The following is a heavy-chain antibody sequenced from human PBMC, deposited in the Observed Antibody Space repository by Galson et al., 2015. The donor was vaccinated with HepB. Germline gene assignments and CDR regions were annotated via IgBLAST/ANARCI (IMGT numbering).Heavy chain of an antibody. CDR1: GFTFSSYA. J-gene: IGHJ6*02. V-gene: IGHV3-30-3*01. Sequence: LRLSCAASGFTFSSYAMHWVRQAPGKGLEWVAVISYDGSNKYYADSVKGRFTISRDNSKNTLYLQMNSLRAEDTAVYYCARDLGYCSGGSCYSDYYYGMDVWGQGTTVTVSS. CDR2: ISYDGSNK. CDR3: ARDLGYCSGGSCYSDYYYGMDV. D-gene: IGHD2-15*01.